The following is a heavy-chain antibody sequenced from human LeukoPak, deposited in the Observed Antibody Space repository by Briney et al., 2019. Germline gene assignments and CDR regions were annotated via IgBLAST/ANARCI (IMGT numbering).Heavy chain of an antibody. D-gene: IGHD2-21*02. V-gene: IGHV3-23*01. CDR2: ICGSGGST. CDR1: GFTFSSYA. Sequence: GGSLRLSCAASGFTFSSYAMRWVRQAPGKGLEWVADICGSGGSTYYADSVKGRFTISRDNSKNTLYLQMNSLRAEDTAVYYCAKDRGNFVVVTAIPCYCDLWPRGTRVPVSS. CDR3: AKDRGNFVVVTAIPCYCDL. J-gene: IGHJ2*01.